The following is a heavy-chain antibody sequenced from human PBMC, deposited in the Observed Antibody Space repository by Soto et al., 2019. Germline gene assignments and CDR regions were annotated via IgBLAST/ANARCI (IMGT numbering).Heavy chain of an antibody. Sequence: GGSLRLSCAASGFTFSSYAMSWVRQAPGKGLEWVSAISGSGGSTYYADSVKGRFTISRDNSKNTLYLQMNSLRAEDTAVYYCASRYCSSTSCYRGVYAFDIWGQGTMVTVSS. CDR1: GFTFSSYA. V-gene: IGHV3-23*01. D-gene: IGHD2-2*01. CDR2: ISGSGGST. J-gene: IGHJ3*02. CDR3: ASRYCSSTSCYRGVYAFDI.